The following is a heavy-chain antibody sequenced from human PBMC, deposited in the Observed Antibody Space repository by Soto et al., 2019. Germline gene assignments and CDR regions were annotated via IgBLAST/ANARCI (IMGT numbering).Heavy chain of an antibody. D-gene: IGHD4-17*01. CDR2: ISWNSGSI. CDR3: AKEGVGYGDYAGLGRYYYYYYMDV. Sequence: GGSLRLSCAASGFTFDDYAMHWVRQAPGKGLEWVSGISWNSGSIGYADSVKGRFTISRDNAKNSLYLQMNSLRAEDTALYYCAKEGVGYGDYAGLGRYYYYYYMDVWGKGTTVTVSS. V-gene: IGHV3-9*01. J-gene: IGHJ6*03. CDR1: GFTFDDYA.